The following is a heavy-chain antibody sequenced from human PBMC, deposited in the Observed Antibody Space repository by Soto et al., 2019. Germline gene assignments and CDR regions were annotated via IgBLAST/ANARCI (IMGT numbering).Heavy chain of an antibody. CDR1: GYTFTGYY. CDR2: INPNSGGT. V-gene: IGHV1-2*04. D-gene: IGHD6-6*01. Sequence: GASVKVSCKASGYTFTGYYMHWVRQAPGQGLEWMGWINPNSGGTNYAQKFQGWVTMTRDTSISTAYMELSRLRSDDTAVYYCARDWGEYSSSSDYYYGTDVWGQGTTVTVSS. J-gene: IGHJ6*02. CDR3: ARDWGEYSSSSDYYYGTDV.